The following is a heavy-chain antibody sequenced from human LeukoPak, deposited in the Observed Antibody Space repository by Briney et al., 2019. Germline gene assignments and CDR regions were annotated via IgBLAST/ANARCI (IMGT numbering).Heavy chain of an antibody. J-gene: IGHJ3*02. Sequence: GGSLRLSFAASGFTFSSYWMSWVRQAPGKGLEWVANIKQDGSEKYYVDSVKGRFTISRDNAKNSLYLQMNSLRAEDTAVYYCARDLGWELREGAFDIWGQGTMVTVSS. CDR3: ARDLGWELREGAFDI. D-gene: IGHD1-26*01. CDR2: IKQDGSEK. CDR1: GFTFSSYW. V-gene: IGHV3-7*01.